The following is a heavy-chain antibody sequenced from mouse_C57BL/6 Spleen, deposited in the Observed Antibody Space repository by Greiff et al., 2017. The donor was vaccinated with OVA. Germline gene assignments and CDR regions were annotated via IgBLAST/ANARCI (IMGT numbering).Heavy chain of an antibody. V-gene: IGHV5-6*01. D-gene: IGHD2-1*01. Sequence: EVMLVESGGDLVKPGGSLKLSCAASGFTFSSYGMSWVRQTPDKRLEWVATISSGGSDTYYPDSVKGRFTISRDNAKNTLYLQMSSLKSEDTAMYYCARPNGNFFAYWGQGTLVTVSA. CDR1: GFTFSSYG. J-gene: IGHJ3*01. CDR2: ISSGGSDT. CDR3: ARPNGNFFAY.